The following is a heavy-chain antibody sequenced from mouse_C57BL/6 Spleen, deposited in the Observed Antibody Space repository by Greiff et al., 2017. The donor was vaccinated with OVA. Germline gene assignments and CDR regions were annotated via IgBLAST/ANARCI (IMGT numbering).Heavy chain of an antibody. CDR1: GYTFTSYW. CDR3: AKEDYSNYEGAMDY. D-gene: IGHD2-5*01. J-gene: IGHJ4*01. V-gene: IGHV1-72*01. CDR2: IDPNSGGT. Sequence: VQLQQPGAELVKPGASVKLSCKASGYTFTSYWMHWVKQRPGRGLEWIGRIDPNSGGTKYNEKFKSKATLTVDKTSSAAYMQLSSLTSEDSAVYDCAKEDYSNYEGAMDYWGQGTSVTVSS.